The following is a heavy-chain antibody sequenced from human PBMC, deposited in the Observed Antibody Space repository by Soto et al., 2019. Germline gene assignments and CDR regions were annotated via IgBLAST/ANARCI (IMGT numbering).Heavy chain of an antibody. CDR1: GFTFSSYG. Sequence: QVQLVESGVGVVQPGRSLRLCCAASGFTFSSYGMHWVRQAPGKGLEWVAVISYDGSKKYYADSVKGRFTISRDNSKNTLYLQMNSLRAEDTAVYYCAKDVRWELHPHYFDYWGQGTLVTVSS. V-gene: IGHV3-30*18. J-gene: IGHJ4*02. CDR2: ISYDGSKK. CDR3: AKDVRWELHPHYFDY. D-gene: IGHD1-26*01.